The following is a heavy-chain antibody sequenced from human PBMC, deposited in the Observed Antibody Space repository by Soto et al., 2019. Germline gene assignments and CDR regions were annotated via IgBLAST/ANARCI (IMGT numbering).Heavy chain of an antibody. D-gene: IGHD3-10*01. CDR1: GFTFDDYA. CDR3: AKCAYGSYYYGMDV. CDR2: ISWDGGST. J-gene: IGHJ6*02. Sequence: GGSLRLSCAASGFTFDDYAMHWVRQAPGKGLEWVSLISWDGGSTYYTDSVKGRFTISRDNSKNSLYLQMNSLRAEDTALYYCAKCAYGSYYYGMDVWGQGTTVTVSS. V-gene: IGHV3-43D*04.